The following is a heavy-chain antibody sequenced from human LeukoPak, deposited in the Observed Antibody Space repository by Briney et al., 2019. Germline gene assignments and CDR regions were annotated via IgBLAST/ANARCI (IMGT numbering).Heavy chain of an antibody. J-gene: IGHJ4*02. D-gene: IGHD6-19*01. CDR1: RFTFIGYT. Sequence: GGSLRLSCAASRFTFIGYTMNWVRQAPGKGLEWVSSISSRSTYIYYADPVKGRFTISRDNAKNSLYLQMNSQRAEDTAVYYCAREESGSSGWYDYWGQGTLVTVSS. CDR3: AREESGSSGWYDY. V-gene: IGHV3-21*01. CDR2: ISSRSTYI.